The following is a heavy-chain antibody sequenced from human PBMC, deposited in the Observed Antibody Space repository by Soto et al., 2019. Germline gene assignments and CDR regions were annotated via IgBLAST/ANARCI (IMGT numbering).Heavy chain of an antibody. CDR3: PAGVGNWKNRIFYY. V-gene: IGHV3-15*07. J-gene: IGHJ4*02. CDR1: GFTFSNAW. D-gene: IGHD1-1*01. Sequence: EVQLVESGGGLVKPGGSLRLSCAASGFTFSNAWMNWVRQAPGKGLEWVGRIKSKTDGGTTDYAAPVKGRVTISRDAAKNTLYLQMNSLNTEDTAVYYCPAGVGNWKNRIFYYWGQGTLVTVSS. CDR2: IKSKTDGGTT.